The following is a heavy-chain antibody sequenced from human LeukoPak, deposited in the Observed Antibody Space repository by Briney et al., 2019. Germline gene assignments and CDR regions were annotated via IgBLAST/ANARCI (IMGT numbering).Heavy chain of an antibody. Sequence: SETLSLTCAVSGYSISSGYYWGWIRQPPGKGLEWIGSIYHSGSTHYNPSLKSRVTISVDTSKNQFSLKLSSVTAADTAVYYCARSVRGEDYWGQGTLVTVSS. J-gene: IGHJ4*02. D-gene: IGHD3-10*01. CDR1: GYSISSGYY. V-gene: IGHV4-38-2*01. CDR3: ARSVRGEDY. CDR2: IYHSGST.